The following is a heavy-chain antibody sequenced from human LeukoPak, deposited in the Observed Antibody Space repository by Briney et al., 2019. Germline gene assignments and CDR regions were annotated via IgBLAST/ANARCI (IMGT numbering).Heavy chain of an antibody. J-gene: IGHJ4*01. CDR3: AREGIPAAVQNYYFDY. V-gene: IGHV3-11*04. Sequence: PGRSLRPSCAASGSTLTVYFMGSGRPTPGKGGGCISCITNSDSTISYTDPVKGGSTDPRDSAKNSLSLQRDSLRVEDRPLFYCAREGIPAAVQNYYFDYWGQGTLVTVSS. D-gene: IGHD2-2*02. CDR1: GSTLTVYF. CDR2: ITNSDSTI.